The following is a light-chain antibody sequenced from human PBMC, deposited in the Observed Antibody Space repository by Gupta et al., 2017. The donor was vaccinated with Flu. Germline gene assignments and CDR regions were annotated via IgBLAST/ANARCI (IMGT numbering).Light chain of an antibody. V-gene: IGKV1-39*01. Sequence: PSSLSEFVGDRVTITCRASQRISSYLNWYQQKPGKAPKLLIYAASSLQSGVPSRFSGSGSGTDFTLTISSLQPEDFATYYCQQSYSTPQTFGQGTKVEIK. CDR2: AAS. CDR1: QRISSY. CDR3: QQSYSTPQT. J-gene: IGKJ1*01.